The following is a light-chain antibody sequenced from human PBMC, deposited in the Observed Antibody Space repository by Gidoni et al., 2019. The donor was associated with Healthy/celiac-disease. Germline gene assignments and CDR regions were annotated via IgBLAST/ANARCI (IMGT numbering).Light chain of an antibody. J-gene: IGKJ1*01. V-gene: IGKV1-5*03. CDR2: KAS. CDR1: QSISSW. Sequence: DIPMTQSPSTLSASVGDRVTITCRASQSISSWLAWYQQTPGKAPKLLSYKASSLESGVPSRFSGSGSGTEFTLTISSLQPDDFATYYCQQYNSYAWTFGQGTKVEIK. CDR3: QQYNSYAWT.